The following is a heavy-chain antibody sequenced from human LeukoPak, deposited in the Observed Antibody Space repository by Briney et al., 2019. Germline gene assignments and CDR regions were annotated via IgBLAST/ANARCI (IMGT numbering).Heavy chain of an antibody. D-gene: IGHD3-10*01. CDR3: AKDHSYYGSGSYLEY. J-gene: IGHJ4*02. V-gene: IGHV3-23*01. CDR1: GFTFSSYA. CDR2: ISGSGGST. Sequence: PGGSLRLSCAASGFTFSSYAMSWVRQAPGKGLEWVSAISGSGGSTYYADSVKGRFTISRDNSKNTLYLQMNSLRAEDTAVYYRAKDHSYYGSGSYLEYWGQGTLVTVSS.